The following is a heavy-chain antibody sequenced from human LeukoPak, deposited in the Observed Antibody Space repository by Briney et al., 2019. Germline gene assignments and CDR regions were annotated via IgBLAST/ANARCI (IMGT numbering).Heavy chain of an antibody. CDR2: ISGSGGST. D-gene: IGHD3-22*01. V-gene: IGHV3-23*01. CDR1: GFTFSSYA. J-gene: IGHJ4*02. Sequence: GGSLRRSCAASGFTFSSYAMSWSRQAPGKGQDLLSSISGSGGSTYYADSVKGRFTVSRYNSKNTLYLQMHRLRAEDTVVYYCATARGTVVLHFDYGGQGILDTVSS. CDR3: ATARGTVVLHFDY.